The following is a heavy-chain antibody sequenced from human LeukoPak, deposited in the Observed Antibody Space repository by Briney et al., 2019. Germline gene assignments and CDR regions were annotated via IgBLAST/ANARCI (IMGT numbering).Heavy chain of an antibody. CDR1: GFTFSSYA. CDR2: ISGSGGST. V-gene: IGHV3-23*01. D-gene: IGHD1-26*01. Sequence: PSGGSLRLSCAASGFTFSSYAMSWVRQAPGKGLEGVSAISGSGGSTYYADSVKGRFTISRDNSKNTLYLQMNSLRAEDTAVYYCAKDRVGATKLSNYWGQGTLVTVSS. CDR3: AKDRVGATKLSNY. J-gene: IGHJ4*02.